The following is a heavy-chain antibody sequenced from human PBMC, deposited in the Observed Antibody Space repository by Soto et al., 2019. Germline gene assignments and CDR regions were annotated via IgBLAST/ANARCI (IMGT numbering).Heavy chain of an antibody. J-gene: IGHJ4*02. CDR3: ASNYYDSSGYYLGYFDY. V-gene: IGHV3-23*01. D-gene: IGHD3-22*01. Sequence: EVQLLESGGGLVQPGGSLRLSCAASGFTFSSYAMSWVRQAPGKGLEWVSAISGSGGSTYYADSVKGRFTISRDNSKNTLYLQMNSLRAEDTAVYYCASNYYDSSGYYLGYFDYWGQGTLVTVSS. CDR2: ISGSGGST. CDR1: GFTFSSYA.